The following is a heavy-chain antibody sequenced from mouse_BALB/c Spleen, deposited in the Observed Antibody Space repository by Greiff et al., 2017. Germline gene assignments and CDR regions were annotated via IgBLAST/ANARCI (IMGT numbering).Heavy chain of an antibody. CDR1: GFSLTGYG. V-gene: IGHV2-6-7*01. J-gene: IGHJ4*01. D-gene: IGHD1-1*01. CDR3: ATNPSYYYDSSGAMDY. CDR2: IWGDGST. Sequence: VQGVESGPGLVAPSQSLSITCTVSGFSLTGYGVNWVRQPPGKGLEWLGMIWGDGSTDYNSALKSRLSISKDNSKSQVFLKMNSLQTDDTARYYCATNPSYYYDSSGAMDYWGQGTSVTVSS.